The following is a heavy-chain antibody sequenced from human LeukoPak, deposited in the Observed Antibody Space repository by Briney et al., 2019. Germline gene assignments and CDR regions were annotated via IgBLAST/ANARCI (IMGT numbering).Heavy chain of an antibody. CDR1: GYPFTTWE. D-gene: IGHD1-14*01. J-gene: IGHJ5*02. V-gene: IGHV1-8*01. Sequence: XSVKVSCKTSGYPFTTWEINWVRQAAGQGLEWMGWVHPNSGNTAYAQKFQGRVTMTRDTSISTAYMELSGLRFDDTAVYFCARGPRNDPWGQGTLVTVSS. CDR2: VHPNSGNT. CDR3: ARGPRNDP.